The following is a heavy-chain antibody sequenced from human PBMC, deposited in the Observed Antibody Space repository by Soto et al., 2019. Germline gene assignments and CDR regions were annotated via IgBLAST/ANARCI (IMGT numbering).Heavy chain of an antibody. D-gene: IGHD6-13*01. CDR2: IHYSGST. V-gene: IGHV4-59*01. J-gene: IGHJ4*02. CDR3: ARPGQTGASSSWLDY. CDR1: GGSISNYY. Sequence: SETLSLTCTVSGGSISNYYWTWIRQPPGKGLEWIGYIHYSGSTNYNPSLKSRVTISVDTSKNQFSLKLSSVTAADTAMYYCARPGQTGASSSWLDYWGQGTLVTVSS.